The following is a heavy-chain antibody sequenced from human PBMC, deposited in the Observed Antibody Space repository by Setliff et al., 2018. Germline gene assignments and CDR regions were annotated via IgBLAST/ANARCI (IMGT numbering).Heavy chain of an antibody. Sequence: ASVKVSCKASGYTFTDFGINWVRQAPGQGLEWMGRIIPTSGTTNYAQTLQGRVTFSADASTATAYMEVTSLRSEDTAVYYCATVNRGGYCSGGSCYSFDYWGPGTPVTVSS. J-gene: IGHJ4*02. D-gene: IGHD2-15*01. CDR2: IIPTSGTT. CDR3: ATVNRGGYCSGGSCYSFDY. V-gene: IGHV1-69*13. CDR1: GYTFTDFG.